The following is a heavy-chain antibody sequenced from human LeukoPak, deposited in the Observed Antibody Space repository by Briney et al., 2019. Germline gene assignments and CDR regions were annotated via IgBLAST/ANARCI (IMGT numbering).Heavy chain of an antibody. Sequence: PSETLSLTCTVSGGSISSYYWSWIRQPPGKGLEWMGYIYYTVRTNYNPSVKSRVTTSVDTSKNQFSLKLSSVTAADTTVYYCARQFLYYYDSSGHYYYFDYWGQGTLVTVSS. CDR1: GGSISSYY. CDR3: ARQFLYYYDSSGHYYYFDY. D-gene: IGHD3-22*01. CDR2: IYYTVRT. V-gene: IGHV4-59*08. J-gene: IGHJ4*02.